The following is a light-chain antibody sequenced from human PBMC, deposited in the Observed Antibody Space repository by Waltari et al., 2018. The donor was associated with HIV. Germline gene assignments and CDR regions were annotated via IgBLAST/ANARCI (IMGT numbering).Light chain of an antibody. Sequence: EIVLTQSPGTLSLSPGERATLSCRASQSVTSSYLAGYKQKPGQAPRLLIYGASSRATGIPDRFSGSGSGTDFTLTISRLEPEDFAVYYCQRYGSSYTFGQGTKLEIK. CDR1: QSVTSSY. J-gene: IGKJ2*01. CDR2: GAS. V-gene: IGKV3-20*01. CDR3: QRYGSSYT.